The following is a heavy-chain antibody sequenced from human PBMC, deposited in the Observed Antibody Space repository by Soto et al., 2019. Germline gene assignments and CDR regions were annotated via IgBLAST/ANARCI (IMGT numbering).Heavy chain of an antibody. J-gene: IGHJ2*01. D-gene: IGHD3-16*02. CDR2: IGTAGNT. Sequence: EVQLVESGGGLVQPGGSLRLSCAASGFTFSSYDMHWVRQATGKGLEWVSAIGTAGNTYYPGSVKGRFTISRENAKNSLYLQINSLRAGDTPVYYWARAQYDYVWGSYRDDGDVDLWGRGTVVTVCS. CDR3: ARAQYDYVWGSYRDDGDVDL. V-gene: IGHV3-13*04. CDR1: GFTFSSYD.